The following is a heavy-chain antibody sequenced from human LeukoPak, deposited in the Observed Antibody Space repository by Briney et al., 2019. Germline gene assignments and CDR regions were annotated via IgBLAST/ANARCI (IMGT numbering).Heavy chain of an antibody. J-gene: IGHJ6*02. CDR3: AREDPQTTVPEGLDV. CDR2: IYYSGST. D-gene: IGHD4-17*01. Sequence: SETLSLTCTVSGGSISTFYWSWLRQPPGKGLEWIGYIYYSGSTNYNPSLKSRVTISVDTSKNQFSLRLSSVTAADTVVYYCAREDPQTTVPEGLDVWGQGTTVTVSS. CDR1: GGSISTFY. V-gene: IGHV4-59*01.